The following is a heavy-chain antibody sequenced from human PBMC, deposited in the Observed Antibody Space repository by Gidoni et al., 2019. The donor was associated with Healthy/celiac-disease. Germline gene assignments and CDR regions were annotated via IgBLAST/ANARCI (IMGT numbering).Heavy chain of an antibody. Sequence: EVQLVESGGGLIQPGGSLRLSGSASGFTFSSNYMSWVRQAPGKGLEWVSVIYSGGSTYYADSVKGRFTISRDNSKNTLYLQMNSLRAEDTAVYYCASGGAYYYDSLFDYWGQGTLVTVSS. D-gene: IGHD3-22*01. V-gene: IGHV3-53*01. J-gene: IGHJ4*02. CDR1: GFTFSSNY. CDR2: IYSGGST. CDR3: ASGGAYYYDSLFDY.